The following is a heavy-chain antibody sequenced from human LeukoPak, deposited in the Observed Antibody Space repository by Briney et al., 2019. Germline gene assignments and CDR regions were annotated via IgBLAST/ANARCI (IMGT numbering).Heavy chain of an antibody. V-gene: IGHV4-4*07. J-gene: IGHJ4*02. CDR3: ARYLWSKGGYGSGSYYFDY. CDR2: IYTRANA. D-gene: IGHD3-10*01. Sequence: SETLSLTCTVSGASINEYYWSWIRQPAGKGLEWIGRIYTRANADYAPSLKSRVTMSVDTSKNQFSLKLSSVTAADTAVYYCARYLWSKGGYGSGSYYFDYWGQGTLVTVSS. CDR1: GASINEYY.